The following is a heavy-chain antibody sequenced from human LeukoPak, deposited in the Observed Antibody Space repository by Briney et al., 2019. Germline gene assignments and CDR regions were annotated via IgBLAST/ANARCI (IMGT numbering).Heavy chain of an antibody. CDR3: ATHFIATVPYYFDY. CDR2: IYPGDSDT. CDR1: GYSFTSYW. V-gene: IGHV5-51*01. D-gene: IGHD6-13*01. Sequence: GESLKICCKGAGYSFTSYWIGWVRQMPGKGLEWMGIIYPGDSDTRYSPSFQGQVTISADTSSSTAYLQWSSLKASDTAMYYCATHFIATVPYYFDYWGQGTLVTVSS. J-gene: IGHJ4*02.